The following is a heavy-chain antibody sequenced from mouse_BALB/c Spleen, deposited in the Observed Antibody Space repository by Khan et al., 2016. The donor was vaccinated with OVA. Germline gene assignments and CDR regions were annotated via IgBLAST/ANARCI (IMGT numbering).Heavy chain of an antibody. CDR3: ARGYSGTMDY. Sequence: EVQVVESGGGLVQPGGSRKLSCAASGFTFSSFGMHWVRQAPEKGLEWVAYISSGSTTIYYADTVKGRFTISRDNPNNTLFLQMTSLSSEDTAMYYCARGYSGTMDYWGQGTSVTVSS. CDR1: GFTFSSFG. J-gene: IGHJ4*01. D-gene: IGHD2-12*01. V-gene: IGHV5-17*02. CDR2: ISSGSTTI.